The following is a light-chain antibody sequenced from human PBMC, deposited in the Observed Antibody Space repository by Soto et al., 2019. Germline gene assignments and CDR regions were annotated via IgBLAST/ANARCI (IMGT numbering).Light chain of an antibody. Sequence: DIQMTQSPSTLSASVGDRVTITCRASQSINIWLAWYQQKPGKAPKLLIYKASTLESGVPSRFSGSGSETEFTLTISSLQPDDFATYYCQQYNDYSPWTFGQGTKVEIK. V-gene: IGKV1-5*03. CDR2: KAS. CDR3: QQYNDYSPWT. J-gene: IGKJ1*01. CDR1: QSINIW.